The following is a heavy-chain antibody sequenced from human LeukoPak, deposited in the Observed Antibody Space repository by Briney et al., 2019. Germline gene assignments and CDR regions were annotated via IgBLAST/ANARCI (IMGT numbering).Heavy chain of an antibody. J-gene: IGHJ4*02. CDR1: GYTFTNYY. V-gene: IGHV1-46*01. Sequence: ASVKVSCKASGYTFTNYYMHWVRQAPGQGLEWMGIINPSGGSTRYAQQFQGRVTLTRDSSTSTVYMELSSLRSEDTAVYYCAGVGTYDSSAYYAYWGQGTLVTVSS. D-gene: IGHD3-22*01. CDR2: INPSGGST. CDR3: AGVGTYDSSAYYAY.